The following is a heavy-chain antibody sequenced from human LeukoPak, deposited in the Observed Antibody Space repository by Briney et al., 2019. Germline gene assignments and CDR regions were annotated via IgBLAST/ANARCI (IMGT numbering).Heavy chain of an antibody. Sequence: GGSLRLSRTASGFTFGDYAMSWFRQAPGKGLEWVGFIRSKAYGGTTEYAASVKGRFTISRDDSKSIAYLQMNSLKTEDTAVYYCTRGIQLWQYYFDYWGQGTLVTVSS. CDR3: TRGIQLWQYYFDY. D-gene: IGHD5-18*01. V-gene: IGHV3-49*03. CDR2: IRSKAYGGTT. J-gene: IGHJ4*02. CDR1: GFTFGDYA.